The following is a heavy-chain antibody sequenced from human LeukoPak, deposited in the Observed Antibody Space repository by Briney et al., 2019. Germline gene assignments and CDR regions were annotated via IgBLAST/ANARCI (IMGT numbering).Heavy chain of an antibody. J-gene: IGHJ3*02. CDR3: ARSGYYDFWSGYPGAFDI. V-gene: IGHV3-21*01. CDR1: GFTFSSYS. Sequence: GGSLRLSCAASGFTFSSYSMNWVRQAPGKGLEWVSSISSSSSYIYYADSVKGRFTISRDNAKNSLYLQMNSLRAEDTAVYYCARSGYYDFWSGYPGAFDIWGQGTMVTVSS. CDR2: ISSSSSYI. D-gene: IGHD3-3*01.